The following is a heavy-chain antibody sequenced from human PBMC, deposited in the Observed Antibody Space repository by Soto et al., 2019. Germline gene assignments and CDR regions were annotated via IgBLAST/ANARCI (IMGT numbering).Heavy chain of an antibody. CDR2: IYPGDSDT. V-gene: IGHV5-51*01. D-gene: IGHD2-2*01. J-gene: IGHJ6*02. CDR1: GYSFTSYW. Sequence: GESLKISCKGSGYSFTSYWIGWVRQMPGKGLEWMGIIYPGDSDTRYSPSFQGQVTISADKSISTAYLQWSSLKASDTATYYCARHSSSRYYCYYYGMDVWGQGTTVTVSS. CDR3: ARHSSSRYYCYYYGMDV.